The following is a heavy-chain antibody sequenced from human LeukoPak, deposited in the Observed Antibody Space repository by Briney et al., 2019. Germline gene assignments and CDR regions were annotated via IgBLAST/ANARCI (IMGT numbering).Heavy chain of an antibody. Sequence: ASVKVSCKASGGTFSSYAISWVRQAPGQGLEWMGIINPSGGSTSYAQKFQGRVTMTRNTSISTAYMELSSLRSEDTAVYYCARVRQWLDYYYYGMDVWGQGTTVTVSS. CDR3: ARVRQWLDYYYYGMDV. CDR1: GGTFSSYA. D-gene: IGHD6-19*01. J-gene: IGHJ6*02. V-gene: IGHV1-46*01. CDR2: INPSGGST.